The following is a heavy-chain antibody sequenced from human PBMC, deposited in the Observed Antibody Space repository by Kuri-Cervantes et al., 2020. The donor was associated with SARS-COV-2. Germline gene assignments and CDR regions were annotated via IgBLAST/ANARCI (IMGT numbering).Heavy chain of an antibody. CDR1: GDSFSSYS. J-gene: IGHJ4*02. CDR3: ARDLLTHITIFGVVIIPNTSFDY. Sequence: SAKVSCKASGDSFSSYSFNWVRQAPGQGLEWMGGIIPMFGTADYAQKFQGKVTVTADESTSTVYMELTSLRSDDTAVYYCARDLLTHITIFGVVIIPNTSFDYWGQGTLVTVSS. D-gene: IGHD3-3*01. CDR2: IIPMFGTA. V-gene: IGHV1-69*13.